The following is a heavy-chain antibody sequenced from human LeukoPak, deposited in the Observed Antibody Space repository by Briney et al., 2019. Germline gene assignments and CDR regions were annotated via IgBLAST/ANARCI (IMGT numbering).Heavy chain of an antibody. CDR3: ARVRPHSVYYFDY. J-gene: IGHJ4*02. D-gene: IGHD2-21*01. Sequence: SETLSLTCTVSGGPLSSYYWSWIRQPPGKGLEWIGYIYYSGSTNYNPSLKSRVTISVDTSKNQFSLKLSSVTAADTAVYYCARVRPHSVYYFDYWGQGTLVTVPS. CDR2: IYYSGST. CDR1: GGPLSSYY. V-gene: IGHV4-59*01.